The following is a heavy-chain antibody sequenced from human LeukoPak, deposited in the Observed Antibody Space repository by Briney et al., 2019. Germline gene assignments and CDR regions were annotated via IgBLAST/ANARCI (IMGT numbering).Heavy chain of an antibody. CDR3: ARQHCSGGDCYFFD. CDR2: IWYDGNNK. V-gene: IGHV3-33*08. CDR1: GFTFSTYS. Sequence: PGGSLRLSCAASGFTFSTYSMNWVRQAPGKGLEWVALIWYDGNNKYYADSVKGRFTISRDNSKNTLYLQLNSLRAEDTAVYYCARQHCSGGDCYFFDWGQGTLVTVSS. J-gene: IGHJ4*02. D-gene: IGHD2-15*01.